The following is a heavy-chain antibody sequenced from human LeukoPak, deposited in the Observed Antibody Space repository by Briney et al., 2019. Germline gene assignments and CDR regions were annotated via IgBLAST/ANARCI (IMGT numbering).Heavy chain of an antibody. CDR3: ARDRWGVNYYQYMDV. J-gene: IGHJ6*03. CDR2: ISAYNGNR. V-gene: IGHV1-18*01. D-gene: IGHD3-10*01. CDR1: GFTFTSYG. Sequence: ASVKVSCKASGFTFTSYGISWVRLAPGHGLEWMGWISAYNGNRKYEKKLQGRVTMTTDTATSTAYMELSSLRADDTAVYYCARDRWGVNYYQYMDVWGKGTTVTVSS.